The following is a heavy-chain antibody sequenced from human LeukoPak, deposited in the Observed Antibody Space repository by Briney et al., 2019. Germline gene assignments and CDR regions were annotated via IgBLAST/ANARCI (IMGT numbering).Heavy chain of an antibody. CDR2: ISSGGSTI. V-gene: IGHV3-11*01. CDR1: GFIFSDYY. J-gene: IGHJ6*03. D-gene: IGHD6-19*01. CDR3: AKITVAGTYYYYYYMDV. Sequence: GGSLRLSCAASGFIFSDYYMSWIRQAPGKGLEWLSFISSGGSTIYYADSVKGRFTISRDNAQNSLYLQMNSLRAEDTAVYYCAKITVAGTYYYYYYMDVWGKGTTVTVSS.